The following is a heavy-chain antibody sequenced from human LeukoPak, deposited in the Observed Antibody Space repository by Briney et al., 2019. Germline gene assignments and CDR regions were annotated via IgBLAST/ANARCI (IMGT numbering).Heavy chain of an antibody. CDR1: GFTFSTYA. V-gene: IGHV3-23*01. J-gene: IGHJ4*02. D-gene: IGHD2-15*01. Sequence: GGSLRLSCAASGFTFSTYAMNWVRQAPGKGLGWVSAISGSGGSTYYADSVKGRLTISRDNSKNTLYLQMNSLRAEDTAVYYCARDPPSNVVATPFDYWGQGTRVTVSS. CDR3: ARDPPSNVVATPFDY. CDR2: ISGSGGST.